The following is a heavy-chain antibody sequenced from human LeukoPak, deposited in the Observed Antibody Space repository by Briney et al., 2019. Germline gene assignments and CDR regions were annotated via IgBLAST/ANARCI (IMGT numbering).Heavy chain of an antibody. J-gene: IGHJ6*03. D-gene: IGHD3-3*01. CDR3: ARDRDYDFWSGYYDNYMDV. V-gene: IGHV4-4*07. Sequence: SETLSLTCTVSGGSISSYYWSWIRQPAGKGLEWIWRIYTSGSTNYNPSLKSRVTMSVDTSKNQFSLKLSSVTAADTAVYYCARDRDYDFWSGYYDNYMDVWGKGTTVTVSS. CDR1: GGSISSYY. CDR2: IYTSGST.